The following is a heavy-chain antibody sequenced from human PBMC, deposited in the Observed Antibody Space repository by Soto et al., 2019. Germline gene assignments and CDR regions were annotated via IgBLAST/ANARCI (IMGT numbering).Heavy chain of an antibody. CDR3: AKVRGLDSSGWYEYFDL. D-gene: IGHD6-19*01. Sequence: EVQLVESGGGLVQPGGSLRLSCAASGFTFSSYAMSWVRQAPGKGLEWVSAISGSGGSTYYADSVKGRFTISRDNSKNTLYLQMNSLRAEDTAVYYCAKVRGLDSSGWYEYFDLWGRGTLVTVSS. CDR2: ISGSGGST. CDR1: GFTFSSYA. V-gene: IGHV3-23*04. J-gene: IGHJ2*01.